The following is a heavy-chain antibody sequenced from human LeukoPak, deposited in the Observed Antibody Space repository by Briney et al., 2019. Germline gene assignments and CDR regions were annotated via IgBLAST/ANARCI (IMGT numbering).Heavy chain of an antibody. CDR3: ARDSGTTGEVKFDP. CDR2: ISGGAGST. J-gene: IGHJ5*02. V-gene: IGHV3-23*01. CDR1: GFTFSSYA. D-gene: IGHD3-10*01. Sequence: GGSLRLSCAASGFTFSSYAMSWVRQAPGKGLEWVSAISGGAGSTYYADSVKGRFTISRDNSKNTLYLQMNSLRAEDTAVYYCARDSGTTGEVKFDPWGQGTLVTVSS.